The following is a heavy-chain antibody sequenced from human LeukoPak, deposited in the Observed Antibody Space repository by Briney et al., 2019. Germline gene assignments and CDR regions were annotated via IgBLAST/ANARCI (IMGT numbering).Heavy chain of an antibody. J-gene: IGHJ4*02. CDR1: GFSFSRYE. V-gene: IGHV3-48*03. CDR2: IDSRSSTI. CDR3: ARDLSGVTGYIYGRGIDY. Sequence: GGSLRLSCATSGFSFSRYEMNWVRQAPGKGLEWVAYIDSRSSTIYYADSMKGRFTISRDNAKNSLYLQMNSLRAEDTAVYYCARDLSGVTGYIYGRGIDYWGQGTLVTVSS. D-gene: IGHD5-18*01.